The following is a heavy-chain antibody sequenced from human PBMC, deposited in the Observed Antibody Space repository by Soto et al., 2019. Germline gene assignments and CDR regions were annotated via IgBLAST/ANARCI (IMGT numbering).Heavy chain of an antibody. CDR1: GYTFTSYG. V-gene: IGHV1-18*01. Sequence: ASVKVSCKASGYTFTSYGISWVRQAPGQGLEWMGWISAYNGNTNYAQKLQGRVTMTTDTSTSTAYMEMRSLRSDDTAVYYCARGLMEITIFGVVTPSDYYYYYMDVWG. J-gene: IGHJ6*03. CDR2: ISAYNGNT. CDR3: ARGLMEITIFGVVTPSDYYYYYMDV. D-gene: IGHD3-3*01.